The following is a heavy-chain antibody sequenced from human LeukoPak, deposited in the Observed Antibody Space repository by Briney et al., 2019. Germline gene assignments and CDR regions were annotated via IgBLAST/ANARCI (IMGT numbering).Heavy chain of an antibody. CDR2: INHSGST. CDR3: ARRRYYGSGSYYNG. Sequence: SETLSLTCAVYGGSFSGYYWSWIRQPPGKGLEWIGEINHSGSTNYNPSLKSRVTISVDTSKNQFSLKLSSVTAADTAVYYCARRRYYGSGSYYNGWGQGTLVTVSS. J-gene: IGHJ4*02. D-gene: IGHD3-10*01. V-gene: IGHV4-34*01. CDR1: GGSFSGYY.